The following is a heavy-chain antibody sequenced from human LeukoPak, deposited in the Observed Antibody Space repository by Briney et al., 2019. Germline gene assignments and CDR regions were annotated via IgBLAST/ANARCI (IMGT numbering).Heavy chain of an antibody. V-gene: IGHV3-23*01. CDR3: AKGGKWDVTPFDY. CDR1: GFTFTSYS. J-gene: IGHJ4*02. Sequence: PGESLRLSCAASGFTFTSYSMNWVRQAPGKGLEWVSTISGGGGSTYYADSVKGRFTISRDNSKNTLYLQANSLRVEDTAVYYCAKGGKWDVTPFDYWGQGTLVTVSS. CDR2: ISGGGGST. D-gene: IGHD1-26*01.